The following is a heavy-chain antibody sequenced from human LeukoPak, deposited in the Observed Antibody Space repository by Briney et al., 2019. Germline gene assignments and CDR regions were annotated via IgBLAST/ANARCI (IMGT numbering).Heavy chain of an antibody. CDR2: INWNGGST. CDR1: GVTFEDYG. D-gene: IGHD4-17*01. V-gene: IGHV3-20*04. CDR3: ARDYGDYGFGQGGY. Sequence: GGSLRLSCAASGVTFEDYGMSWVRQAPGKGLEWGSGINWNGGSTGYADSVKGRFTISRDQAKNSLYLQMNSLRAEDTALYYCARDYGDYGFGQGGYWGQGTLVTVSS. J-gene: IGHJ4*02.